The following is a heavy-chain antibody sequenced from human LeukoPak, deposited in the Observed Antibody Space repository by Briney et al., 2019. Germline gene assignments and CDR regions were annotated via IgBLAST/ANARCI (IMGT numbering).Heavy chain of an antibody. J-gene: IGHJ4*01. D-gene: IGHD1-26*01. CDR2: ISSSSSYI. CDR1: GLPFSNYN. V-gene: IGHV3-21*01. CDR3: ARAISGGYADY. Sequence: TGGSLRLSGAASGLPFSNYNMNLVHQAPGKGLEWVSSISSSSSYIYYADSVKGRFTISRDNAKNSLYLQMNSLRAEDTAVYYCARAISGGYADYWGHGILVTVSS.